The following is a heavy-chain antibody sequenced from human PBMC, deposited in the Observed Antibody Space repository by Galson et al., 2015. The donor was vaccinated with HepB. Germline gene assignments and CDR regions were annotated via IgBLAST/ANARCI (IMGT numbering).Heavy chain of an antibody. CDR3: ARDFNWNYDY. CDR1: GFGFTTYN. D-gene: IGHD1-1*01. V-gene: IGHV3-30*04. Sequence: SLRLSCAASGFGFTTYNMHWVRQGPVKGLEWLAIISGDGKTTFYADSVRGRFTISRDNSKNTLFLQMHSLRPEDTAVYYCARDFNWNYDYWGQGTLVTVSS. CDR2: ISGDGKTT. J-gene: IGHJ4*02.